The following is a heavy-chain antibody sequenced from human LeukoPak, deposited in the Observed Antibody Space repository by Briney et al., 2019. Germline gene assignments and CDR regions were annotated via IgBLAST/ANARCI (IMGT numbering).Heavy chain of an antibody. J-gene: IGHJ4*02. Sequence: TLSLTCTVSGGSISGYYWSWIRQPPGKALEWLALIYWDDKRYSPSLKSKLTITKDTSKNQVVLTMTNMDPVDTATYYCAHSEDSSWFDYWGQGTLVTVSS. CDR2: IYWDDK. CDR1: GGSISGYYW. D-gene: IGHD6-13*01. V-gene: IGHV2-5*08. CDR3: AHSEDSSWFDY.